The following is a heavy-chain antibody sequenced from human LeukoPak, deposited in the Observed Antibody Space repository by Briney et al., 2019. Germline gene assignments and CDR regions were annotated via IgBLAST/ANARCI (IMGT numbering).Heavy chain of an antibody. Sequence: PGGSLRLSCAASGFTFSSYSMNWVRQAPGKGRGWVSSIGISSSYIYYADSVKGRFTISRDNDKNSLYLQMNSLRAEDTAVYYCARDGEHCSSTSCYPNWFDPWGQGTLVTVSS. D-gene: IGHD2-2*01. CDR2: IGISSSYI. CDR1: GFTFSSYS. V-gene: IGHV3-21*01. CDR3: ARDGEHCSSTSCYPNWFDP. J-gene: IGHJ5*02.